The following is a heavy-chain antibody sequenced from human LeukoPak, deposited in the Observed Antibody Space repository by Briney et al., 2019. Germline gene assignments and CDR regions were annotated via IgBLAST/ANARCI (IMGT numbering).Heavy chain of an antibody. Sequence: PSETLSLTCTVSGGSISSNYWSWIRQPPGKGLEWIGYIYYSGSTNYNPSLKSRVTISVDTSKNQFSLKLSSVTAADTAVYYCARVGALLPFDYWGQGILVTVSS. J-gene: IGHJ4*02. D-gene: IGHD4/OR15-4a*01. CDR2: IYYSGST. V-gene: IGHV4-59*01. CDR3: ARVGALLPFDY. CDR1: GGSISSNY.